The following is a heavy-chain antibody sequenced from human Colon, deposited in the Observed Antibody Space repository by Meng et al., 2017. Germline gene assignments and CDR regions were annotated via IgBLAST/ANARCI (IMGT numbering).Heavy chain of an antibody. CDR2: IYLSGSP. V-gene: IGHV4-4*02. CDR3: ARHGGWHFDY. CDR1: GGSISRSNY. J-gene: IGHJ4*02. Sequence: VSGRVLLEASGTLSLNWAVSGGSISRSNYWIWVRQPPGKGLEWIGQIYLSGSPSYNPSLESRVTSSVDKSKNQLSLRLTSVTAADTAIYYCARHGGWHFDYWGQGTLVTVSS. D-gene: IGHD6-19*01.